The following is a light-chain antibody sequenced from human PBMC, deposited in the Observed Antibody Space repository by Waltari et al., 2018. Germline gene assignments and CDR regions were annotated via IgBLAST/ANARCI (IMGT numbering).Light chain of an antibody. V-gene: IGKV1-16*02. CDR3: QQYKSYPFT. Sequence: DIQMTQSPSSLSASVGDRVTTTCRASQGIINYLAWFQQKPGKAPKPLIYAASSLQSEVPSKFSGSGSGTDFTLTISSLQPEDFATYYCQQYKSYPFTFGPGTKVDIK. J-gene: IGKJ3*01. CDR2: AAS. CDR1: QGIINY.